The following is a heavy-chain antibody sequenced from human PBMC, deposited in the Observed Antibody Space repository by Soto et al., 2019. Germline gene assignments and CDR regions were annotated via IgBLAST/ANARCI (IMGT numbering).Heavy chain of an antibody. V-gene: IGHV4-39*01. J-gene: IGHJ4*02. CDR3: ASPSVWFGELLENVGFDY. Sequence: QLQLQESGPGLVKPSETLSLTCTVSGGSISSSSYYWGWIRQPPGKGLEWIGSIYYSGSTYYNPSLKSRVNISVDTSKNQFSLKLSSVTAADTAVYYCASPSVWFGELLENVGFDYWGQGTLVTVSS. CDR2: IYYSGST. CDR1: GGSISSSSYY. D-gene: IGHD3-10*01.